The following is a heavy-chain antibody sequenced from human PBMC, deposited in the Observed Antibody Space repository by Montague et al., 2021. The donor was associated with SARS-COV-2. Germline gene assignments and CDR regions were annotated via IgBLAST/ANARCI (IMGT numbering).Heavy chain of an antibody. CDR3: ARQELGFCNGGSCFSTLAF. CDR2: IFSAGDT. CDR1: GDSMSSDRYY. D-gene: IGHD2-15*01. V-gene: IGHV4-39*01. J-gene: IGHJ4*01. Sequence: SETLSLTCSVSGDSMSSDRYYWGWIRQPPGKGLEWITCIFSAGDTYYNPSLKSRVTISLDTSKNQFSLNLDSVTAADTAVYYCARQELGFCNGGSCFSTLAFWGHGILVTVSS.